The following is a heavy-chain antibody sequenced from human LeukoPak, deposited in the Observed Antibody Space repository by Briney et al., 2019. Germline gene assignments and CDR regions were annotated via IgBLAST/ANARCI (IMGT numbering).Heavy chain of an antibody. D-gene: IGHD6-13*01. Sequence: SETLSLTCTVSGGSISSSSYYWGWVRQPPGEGLEWIGSMYYSGSTYYNPSLKSRVTISADTSKNQFSLKLSSVTAADTAVYYCARHNSSSWYEHFDYWGQGTLVTVSS. CDR1: GGSISSSSYY. V-gene: IGHV4-39*01. CDR2: MYYSGST. J-gene: IGHJ4*02. CDR3: ARHNSSSWYEHFDY.